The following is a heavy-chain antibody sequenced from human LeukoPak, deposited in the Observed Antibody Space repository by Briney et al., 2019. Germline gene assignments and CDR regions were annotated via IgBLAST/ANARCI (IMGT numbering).Heavy chain of an antibody. CDR3: ARGGRGYSYALTNSFYP. CDR2: IYTSGST. V-gene: IGHV4-4*07. J-gene: IGHJ5*02. D-gene: IGHD5-18*01. Sequence: SETLSLTCTVSGGSISSYYWSWIRQPAGKGLEGIGRIYTSGSTNYNPSLKRRVTMPVDTSKNQFALKLSSVPAAHTALYYCARGGRGYSYALTNSFYPWGQGTLVTVSS. CDR1: GGSISSYY.